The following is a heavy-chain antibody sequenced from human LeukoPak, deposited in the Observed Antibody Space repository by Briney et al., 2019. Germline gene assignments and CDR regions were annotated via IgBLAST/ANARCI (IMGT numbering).Heavy chain of an antibody. CDR2: IWPGDSDT. V-gene: IGHV5-51*01. CDR1: GYSFTSYW. Sequence: GESLKISCKVSGYSFTSYWIGWVRQMPGKGLEWMGIIWPGDSDTRYSPSFQGQVTISADKSISTAYLQWSSLKASDTAIYYCARNFEYCGGDCYDYWGQGTLVTVSS. CDR3: ARNFEYCGGDCYDY. J-gene: IGHJ4*02. D-gene: IGHD2-21*02.